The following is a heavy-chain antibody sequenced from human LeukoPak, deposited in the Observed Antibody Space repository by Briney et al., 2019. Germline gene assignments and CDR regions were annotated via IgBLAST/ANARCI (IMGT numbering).Heavy chain of an antibody. CDR1: GGSISSYH. V-gene: IGHV4-4*07. J-gene: IGHJ6*03. CDR2: IYPSGST. CDR3: ARVGGDCGGDCYHYYSMDV. Sequence: SETLSLTCSLSGGSISSYHWSWIRQPAGKGLEWIGRIYPSGSTNYNPSLKSRVTISGDKSKNQFSLKLSSVTAADTAVYYCARVGGDCGGDCYHYYSMDVWGKGTTVTVSS. D-gene: IGHD2-21*02.